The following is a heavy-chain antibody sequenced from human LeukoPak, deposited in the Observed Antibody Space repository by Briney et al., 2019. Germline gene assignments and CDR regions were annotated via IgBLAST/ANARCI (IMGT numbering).Heavy chain of an antibody. Sequence: GGSLRLSCTAAGFTFSSYGMHWVRQAPGKGLEWVAVISYDGSNKYYADSVKGRFTISRDNSKNTLYVQMNSLRAEDTAVYYCARDPAKFWSGHDYWGQGTLVTVSS. CDR2: ISYDGSNK. J-gene: IGHJ4*02. CDR3: ARDPAKFWSGHDY. D-gene: IGHD3-3*01. CDR1: GFTFSSYG. V-gene: IGHV3-30*03.